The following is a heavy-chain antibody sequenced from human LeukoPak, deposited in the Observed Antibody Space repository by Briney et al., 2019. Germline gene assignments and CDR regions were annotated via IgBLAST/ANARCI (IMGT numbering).Heavy chain of an antibody. Sequence: ASVKVSCKASGYTFTGYYMHWVRQAPGQGLEWMGWINPNSGGTNYAQKFQGRVTMTRDTSISTAYMELSRLRSDDTAVYYCARGGLRVVRGIIIPPDYWGQGTLVTVSS. CDR3: ARGGLRVVRGIIIPPDY. D-gene: IGHD3-10*01. CDR2: INPNSGGT. CDR1: GYTFTGYY. V-gene: IGHV1-2*02. J-gene: IGHJ4*02.